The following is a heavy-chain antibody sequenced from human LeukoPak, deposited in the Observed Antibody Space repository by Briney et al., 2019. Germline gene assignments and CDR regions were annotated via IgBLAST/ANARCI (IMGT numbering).Heavy chain of an antibody. CDR2: IIPILGIA. CDR1: GGTFSSYA. V-gene: IGHV1-69*04. CDR3: ASTTLWFGDSTRFDP. Sequence: GASVKVSCKASGGTFSSYAISWVRQAPGQGLEWMGRIIPILGIANYAQKFQGRVTITADKSTSTAYMELSSLRSEDTAVYYCASTTLWFGDSTRFDPWGQGTLVTVYS. D-gene: IGHD3-10*01. J-gene: IGHJ5*02.